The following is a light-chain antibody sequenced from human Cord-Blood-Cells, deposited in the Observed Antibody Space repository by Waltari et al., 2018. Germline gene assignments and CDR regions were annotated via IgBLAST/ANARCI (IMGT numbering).Light chain of an antibody. CDR3: SSYTSSSTV. CDR2: EVS. J-gene: IGLJ2*01. V-gene: IGLV2-14*01. Sequence: QSALTQPASVSGSHGQSLTISCTGTSIDVAGYNYVSWYQQHPGKAPKLMIYEVSNRPSGVSNRFSGSKSGNTASLTISGLQAEDEADYYCSSYTSSSTVFGGGTKLTVL. CDR1: SIDVAGYNY.